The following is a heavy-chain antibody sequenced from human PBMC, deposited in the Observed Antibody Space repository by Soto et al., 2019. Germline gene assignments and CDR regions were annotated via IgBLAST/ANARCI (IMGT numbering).Heavy chain of an antibody. Sequence: PGGSLRLSCAASGFTFSSYGMHWVRQAPGKGLEWVAVISYDGSNKYYADSVKGRFTISRDNSKNTLYLQMNSLRAEDTAVYYCAKDLSYYDILTGYHYYYGMDVWGQGTTVTVSS. D-gene: IGHD3-9*01. CDR2: ISYDGSNK. V-gene: IGHV3-30*18. J-gene: IGHJ6*02. CDR3: AKDLSYYDILTGYHYYYGMDV. CDR1: GFTFSSYG.